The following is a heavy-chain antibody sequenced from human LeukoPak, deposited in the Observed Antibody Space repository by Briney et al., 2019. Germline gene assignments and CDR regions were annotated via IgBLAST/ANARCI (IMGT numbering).Heavy chain of an antibody. CDR3: ARSRNYDTTGFNPSYYLDS. Sequence: SETLSLTCTVSGGSVIGSYWTWIRQSPGGSLQYLGYIYNTVHVNYSPSLKSRVTISIDMSRNQVSLRLTSVTAADTAIYYCARSRNYDTTGFNPSYYLDSWGQGALVTVAS. J-gene: IGHJ4*02. CDR1: GGSVIGSY. D-gene: IGHD3-22*01. CDR2: IYNTVHV. V-gene: IGHV4-59*02.